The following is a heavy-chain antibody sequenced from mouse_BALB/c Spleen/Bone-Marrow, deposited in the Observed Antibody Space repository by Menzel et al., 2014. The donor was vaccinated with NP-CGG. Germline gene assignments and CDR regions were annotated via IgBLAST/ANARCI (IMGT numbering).Heavy chain of an antibody. CDR2: IRSKSHNYAT. CDR1: GFTFSTYA. CDR3: VRHYYGYAPYAMDY. Sequence: EVKLVESGGGLVQPKGPLKLSCAASGFTFSTYAMNWVRQAPGKGLEWVARIRSKSHNYATYYADSVKDRFTISRDDSQSMLYLQMNNLQTEDTAMYFCVRHYYGYAPYAMDYWGQGTSVTVSS. J-gene: IGHJ4*01. D-gene: IGHD1-2*01. V-gene: IGHV10-1*02.